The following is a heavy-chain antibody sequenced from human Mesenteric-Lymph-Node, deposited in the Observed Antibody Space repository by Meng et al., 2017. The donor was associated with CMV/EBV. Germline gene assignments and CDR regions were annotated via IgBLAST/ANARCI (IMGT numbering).Heavy chain of an antibody. CDR2: IYYSGST. Sequence: SSSSYYWGWIRQPPGKGLEWIGSIYYSGSTYYNPSLKSRVTISVDTSKNQFSLKLSSVTAADTAVYYCARGYCSSTSCYGVRWFDPWGQGTLVTVSS. CDR1: SSSSYY. D-gene: IGHD2-2*01. CDR3: ARGYCSSTSCYGVRWFDP. V-gene: IGHV4-39*07. J-gene: IGHJ5*02.